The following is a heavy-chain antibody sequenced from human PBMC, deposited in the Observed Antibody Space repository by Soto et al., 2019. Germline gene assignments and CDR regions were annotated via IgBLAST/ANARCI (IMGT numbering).Heavy chain of an antibody. J-gene: IGHJ4*02. CDR3: ARDHHGDYSSDY. Sequence: SVKVSCKASGFTFTNSAMQWVRQARGQRLEWIGWIVVGSGNTNYAQKFQERVTITRDMSTSTAYMELRSLRSDDTAVYYCARDHHGDYSSDYWGQGTLVTVSS. CDR1: GFTFTNSA. D-gene: IGHD2-21*02. CDR2: IVVGSGNT. V-gene: IGHV1-58*02.